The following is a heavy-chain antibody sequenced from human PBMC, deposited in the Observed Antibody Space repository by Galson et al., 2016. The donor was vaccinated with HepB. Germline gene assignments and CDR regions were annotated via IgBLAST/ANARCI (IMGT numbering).Heavy chain of an antibody. J-gene: IGHJ4*02. CDR3: AHRPHAWQQPLSTYYVDF. V-gene: IGHV2-5*02. CDR2: IYWDDDK. CDR1: GFSLSTYGEG. D-gene: IGHD5-24*01. Sequence: PALVKPTQTLTLTCTFSGFSLSTYGEGVGWLRQPPGKAPEWLALIYWDDDKRYSASLKNRLTITKDTSKKQVVLTMTNMDPVDTATYYCAHRPHAWQQPLSTYYVDFWGQGTLVTVSS.